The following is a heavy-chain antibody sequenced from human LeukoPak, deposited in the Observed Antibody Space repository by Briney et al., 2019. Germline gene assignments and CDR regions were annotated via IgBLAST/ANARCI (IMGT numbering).Heavy chain of an antibody. CDR2: ISAHNGDT. CDR3: ARIPDSGYVFDY. J-gene: IGHJ4*02. CDR1: GYTFTNYG. V-gene: IGHV1-18*01. Sequence: ASVKVSCKASGYTFTNYGIGWVRQAPGQDLEWLGRISAHNGDTNYAEKLQGRVTITTDTSTNTAYMELRSLRSDDTAVYYCARIPDSGYVFDYWGQGTLVTVSS. D-gene: IGHD5-12*01.